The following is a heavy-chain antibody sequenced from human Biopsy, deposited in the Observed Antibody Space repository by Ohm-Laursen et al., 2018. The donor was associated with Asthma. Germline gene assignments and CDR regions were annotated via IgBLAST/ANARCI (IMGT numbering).Heavy chain of an antibody. Sequence: TLSLTCAVSGGSINSGGYSWTWIRQPPGKGLEWIGYIYHRDTTYYNPSLKSRVTISLDTSKNQFSLSLTSVTAADTAVYYCARTTYGHDGFDPWGQGTLVTVSS. CDR2: IYHRDTT. CDR3: ARTTYGHDGFDP. J-gene: IGHJ5*02. V-gene: IGHV4-30-2*01. D-gene: IGHD4-17*01. CDR1: GGSINSGGYS.